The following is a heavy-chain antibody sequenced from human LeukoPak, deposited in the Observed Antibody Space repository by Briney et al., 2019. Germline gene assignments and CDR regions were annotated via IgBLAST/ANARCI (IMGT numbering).Heavy chain of an antibody. J-gene: IGHJ4*02. CDR1: GFTFNNYA. CDR3: AKWGDYDVLTGYYDSDY. V-gene: IGHV3-23*01. CDR2: ITGSGGTT. D-gene: IGHD3-9*01. Sequence: GGSLRLSCAASGFTFNNYAMSWVRQAPGKGLEWLSTITGSGGTTYYAHPVKGPFTSSRDNSKNTLYLQMNTLRAEETAVYYCAKWGDYDVLTGYYDSDYWGQGTLVTVSS.